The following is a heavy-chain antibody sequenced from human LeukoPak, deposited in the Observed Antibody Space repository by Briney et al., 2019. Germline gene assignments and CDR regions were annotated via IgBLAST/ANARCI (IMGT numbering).Heavy chain of an antibody. CDR2: ISDSGDST. D-gene: IGHD6-13*01. J-gene: IGHJ4*02. CDR3: AKTRPLDSSSWSHGDY. V-gene: IGHV3-23*01. Sequence: PGGSLRLSCAASHFTFSDFYMSWIRQAPGKGLEWVSAISDSGDSTYYGDSVKGRFTISRDNSKNTLYLQMNSLRAEDTAVYYCAKTRPLDSSSWSHGDYWGQGTLVTVSS. CDR1: HFTFSDFY.